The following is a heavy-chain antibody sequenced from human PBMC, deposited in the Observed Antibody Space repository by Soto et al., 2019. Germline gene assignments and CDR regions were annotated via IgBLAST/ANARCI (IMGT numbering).Heavy chain of an antibody. CDR3: ACHTQHRQSYYMDV. V-gene: IGHV4-39*01. Sequence: PSETLSLTCTVSGGSISSSSYYWGWIRQPPGKGLEWIGSIYYSGSTYYNPSLKRRVTISVDTSKNQFSLKLSSVTAADTAVYYCACHTQHRQSYYMDVWGKGPTVTVSS. CDR2: IYYSGST. CDR1: GGSISSSSYY. J-gene: IGHJ6*03.